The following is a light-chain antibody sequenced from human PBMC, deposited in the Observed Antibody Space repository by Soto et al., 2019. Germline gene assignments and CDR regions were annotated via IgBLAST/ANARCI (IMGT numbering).Light chain of an antibody. Sequence: DIQMTQSPSSLPASVGDRVTLTCRASQSIGTYLKWYQQKPGKAPKLLIYAASSLQSGVPSRLSGIGSGTDFTLTISSLQPEDFATYYWQQSSTIPYTFGQGTKLEIE. CDR3: QQSSTIPYT. V-gene: IGKV1-39*01. J-gene: IGKJ2*01. CDR1: QSIGTY. CDR2: AAS.